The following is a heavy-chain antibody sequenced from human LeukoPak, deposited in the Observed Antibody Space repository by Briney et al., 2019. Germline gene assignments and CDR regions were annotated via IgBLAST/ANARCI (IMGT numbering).Heavy chain of an antibody. CDR3: ARVAGTTDY. D-gene: IGHD1-1*01. CDR1: GFTFSTYI. J-gene: IGHJ4*02. CDR2: ISSSSSYI. Sequence: GGYLSLSCAASGFTFSTYIMNWVPKAPGKGLKWVSSISSSSSYIYYADSVKGRFTISRDNAKNSLYLQMNSLRAEDTAVYYWARVAGTTDYWGQGTLVTVSS. V-gene: IGHV3-21*01.